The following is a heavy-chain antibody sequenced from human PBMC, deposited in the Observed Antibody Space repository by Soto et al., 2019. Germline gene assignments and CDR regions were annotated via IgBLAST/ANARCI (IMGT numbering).Heavy chain of an antibody. D-gene: IGHD2-2*01. Sequence: PGGSLRLSCTASGFTFGDYAMSWFRQAPGKGLEWVGFIRSKAYGGTTEYAASVKGRFTISRDDSKSIAYLQMNSLKTEDTAVYYCTREQAYCSSTSCSNYFDYWGQGTLVTVSS. J-gene: IGHJ4*02. CDR2: IRSKAYGGTT. V-gene: IGHV3-49*03. CDR1: GFTFGDYA. CDR3: TREQAYCSSTSCSNYFDY.